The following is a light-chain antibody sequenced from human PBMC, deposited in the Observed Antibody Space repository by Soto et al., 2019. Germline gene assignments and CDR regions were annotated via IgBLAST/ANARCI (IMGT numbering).Light chain of an antibody. J-gene: IGKJ2*01. CDR1: QTFANN. CDR3: QQYNNWPPYT. V-gene: IGKV3-15*01. CDR2: GAS. Sequence: ETVMTQSPATLSVSPGERATLSCRASQTFANNLAWYQQRPGQAPRLLIYGASTRATGIPARFSGSGSGTEFTLTISSLQSEDFAIYYCQQYNNWPPYTFGQGTKLEIK.